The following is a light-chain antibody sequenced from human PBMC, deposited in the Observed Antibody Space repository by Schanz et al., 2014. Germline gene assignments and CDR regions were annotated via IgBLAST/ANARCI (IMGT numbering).Light chain of an antibody. CDR3: KSYTTSSTLV. CDR1: SSDVGGYDY. V-gene: IGLV2-14*01. Sequence: QSALTQPASVSGSPGQSITIPCTGTSSDVGGYDYVFWYQQHPGKAPKLIIYDVFNRPSGISNRFSGSKSGNTASLTISGXXXEDEADYYCKSYTTSSTLVFGGGTKLTVL. J-gene: IGLJ2*01. CDR2: DVF.